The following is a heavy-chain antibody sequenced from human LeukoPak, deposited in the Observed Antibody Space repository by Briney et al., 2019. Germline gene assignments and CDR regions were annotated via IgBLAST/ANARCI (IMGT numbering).Heavy chain of an antibody. CDR1: GFTFSHYA. V-gene: IGHV3-23*01. CDR2: ISGSGGST. J-gene: IGHJ3*02. D-gene: IGHD3-10*01. Sequence: PGGSLRLSCAASGFTFSHYAMTWVRQAPGKGLEWVSSISGSGGSTYYADSVKGRFTISRDNSKNTLYLQMNSLRAEDTAVYYCAKEDYAITMVRGVIITPPNIWGQGTMVTVSS. CDR3: AKEDYAITMVRGVIITPPNI.